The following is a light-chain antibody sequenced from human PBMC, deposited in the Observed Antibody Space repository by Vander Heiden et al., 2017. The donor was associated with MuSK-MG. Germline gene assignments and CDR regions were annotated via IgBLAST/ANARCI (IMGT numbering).Light chain of an antibody. V-gene: IGKV3-15*01. CDR2: GAS. CDR3: RQDNNWGLT. J-gene: IGKJ4*01. CDR1: QSVSSN. Sequence: EIVLTQSPATLSLSPGETATLSGRASQSVSSNLAWYQQKPGEAPRLLILGASARATGIPARFSGSGTGREFSITINSMQSEDFAVYFCRQDNNWGLTFGGGTKVEIK.